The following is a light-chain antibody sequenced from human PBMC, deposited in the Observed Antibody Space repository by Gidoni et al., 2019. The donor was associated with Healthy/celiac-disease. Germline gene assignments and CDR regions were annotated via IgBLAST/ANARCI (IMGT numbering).Light chain of an antibody. CDR1: QSVSSSY. CDR2: GAS. Sequence: EIVLTQSPGTLSLSPGESATLSCRASQSVSSSYLAWYQQKPGQAPRLLIYGASSRATGIPDRFSGSGSGTDFTLTISRLEPEDFAVYYCQQYGSSRWTFGQGIKVEIK. J-gene: IGKJ1*01. V-gene: IGKV3-20*01. CDR3: QQYGSSRWT.